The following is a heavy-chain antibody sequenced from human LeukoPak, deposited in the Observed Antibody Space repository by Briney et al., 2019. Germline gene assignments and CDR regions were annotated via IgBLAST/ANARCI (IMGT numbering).Heavy chain of an antibody. V-gene: IGHV3-74*01. J-gene: IGHJ4*02. Sequence: PGGSLRLSCAASGFTFSSYWMHWVRQAPGKGLVWVSRINSDGSSTSYADSVKGRFTVSRDNANNTLYLQMNSRRAEDTAVYYCARHPTLYPDWGQGTLVTVSS. CDR2: INSDGSST. CDR3: ARHPTLYPD. D-gene: IGHD2-8*01. CDR1: GFTFSSYW.